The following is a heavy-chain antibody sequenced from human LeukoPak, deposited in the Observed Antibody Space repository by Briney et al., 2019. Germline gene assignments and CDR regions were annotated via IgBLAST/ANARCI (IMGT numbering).Heavy chain of an antibody. CDR2: IDHGGSA. Sequence: PSETLSLTCAVYGGSFSGYSWNWIRQPPGKGLEWIGEIDHGGSANYNPSLKSRVTISVDTSKNQFSLRLSSLTAADTAVYYCARGRVVAASFQFWGQGTLVTVSS. J-gene: IGHJ4*02. V-gene: IGHV4-34*01. D-gene: IGHD6-25*01. CDR3: ARGRVVAASFQF. CDR1: GGSFSGYS.